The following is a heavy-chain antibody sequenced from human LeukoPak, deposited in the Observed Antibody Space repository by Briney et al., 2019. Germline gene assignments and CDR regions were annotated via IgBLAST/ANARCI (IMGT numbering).Heavy chain of an antibody. CDR3: AKSHDSIRSGWYLLY. V-gene: IGHV4-34*01. J-gene: IGHJ4*02. Sequence: SETLSLTCPVCGGSFTPHYYTWIRQPPGKGLEWIGEIDHTGSTNYNPSLKSRVTISVDTSLRVNSVTAADTAVYYCAKSHDSIRSGWYLLYWGQGTLVTISS. CDR2: IDHTGST. CDR1: GGSFTPHY. D-gene: IGHD6-19*01.